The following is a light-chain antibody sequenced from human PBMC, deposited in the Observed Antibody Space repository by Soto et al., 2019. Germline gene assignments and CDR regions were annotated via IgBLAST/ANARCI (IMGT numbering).Light chain of an antibody. CDR2: KAS. CDR3: HQYNSYPYT. Sequence: DIQMTQSPSTLSASVGDRVTITCRASQSISSWLAWYQQKPGKAPNLLIYKASSLQSGVPSRFSGSGSGTEFTLTISGLQPDDFATYYCHQYNSYPYTFGQGTKLEI. V-gene: IGKV1-5*03. J-gene: IGKJ2*01. CDR1: QSISSW.